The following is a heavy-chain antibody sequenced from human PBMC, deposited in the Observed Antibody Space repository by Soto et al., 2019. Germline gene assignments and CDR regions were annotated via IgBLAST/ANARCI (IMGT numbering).Heavy chain of an antibody. D-gene: IGHD3-22*01. CDR1: GGSISSSGYY. J-gene: IGHJ5*02. V-gene: IGHV4-39*01. CDR2: IYFGGST. Sequence: PSETLSLTCTVSGGSISSSGYYWGWIRQPPGEGLEWIGNIYFGGSTYYNPSLKSRVTISVDTSKNQFSLRLNSVTAADTAVYYCARLYYYDSSGDYGTNWFDPWGQGTLVTVSS. CDR3: ARLYYYDSSGDYGTNWFDP.